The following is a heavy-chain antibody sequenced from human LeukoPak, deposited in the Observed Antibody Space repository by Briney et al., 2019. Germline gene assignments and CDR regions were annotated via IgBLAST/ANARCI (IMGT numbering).Heavy chain of an antibody. CDR3: ARRTQITSNWYFDL. Sequence: SETLSLTCTVSGGSISSYYWSWIRQPPGKGLEWIGYIYTSGSTNYTPSLKSRVTISVDTSKNQFSLKMSSVTAADTAVYYCARRTQITSNWYFDLWGRGTLVTVSS. CDR1: GGSISSYY. CDR2: IYTSGST. D-gene: IGHD3-10*01. J-gene: IGHJ2*01. V-gene: IGHV4-4*09.